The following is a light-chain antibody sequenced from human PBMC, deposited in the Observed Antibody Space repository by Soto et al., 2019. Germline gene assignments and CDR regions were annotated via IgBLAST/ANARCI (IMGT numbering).Light chain of an antibody. J-gene: IGKJ2*01. CDR2: AAS. Sequence: DIQLTQSPSSLSGSVGDRVTITCRASQTIHNYLNWYQQIPGKAPKLLIYAASNLRGGVPSRFSGGGSGTDFTLTISSLQPEDSETYYCQQSYSPPYTFGQGTKVDIK. V-gene: IGKV1-39*01. CDR3: QQSYSPPYT. CDR1: QTIHNY.